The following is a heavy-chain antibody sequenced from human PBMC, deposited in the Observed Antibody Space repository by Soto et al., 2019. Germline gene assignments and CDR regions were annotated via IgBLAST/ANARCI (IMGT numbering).Heavy chain of an antibody. CDR2: VSYTGNT. D-gene: IGHD3-9*01. CDR1: GASLSSDGYY. V-gene: IGHV4-39*01. J-gene: IGHJ6*02. Sequence: SETLSLTCTVTGASLSSDGYYSGLVRQPPGKGLEWIAIVSYTGNTYNNPSLKSPVTLSVDTSKNQLSLRLKSVTAADTAVYYCARQVLTGPYNYYFDRLDVWGQGTAVTVSS. CDR3: ARQVLTGPYNYYFDRLDV.